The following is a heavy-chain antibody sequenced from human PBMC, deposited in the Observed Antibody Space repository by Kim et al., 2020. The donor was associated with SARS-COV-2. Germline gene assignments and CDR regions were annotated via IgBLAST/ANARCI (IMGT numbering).Heavy chain of an antibody. CDR2: VSYEGGNT. V-gene: IGHV3-30*18. Sequence: GGSLRLSCVASGFSFSTYGMRWVRQAPGKGLEWVAIVSYEGGNTYYAGSVQGRFTVSRDNSKNTLYLQMNSLRTEDTALYYCVKEAAFTTVVVDYYFDYWGQGTLVPVSS. CDR1: GFSFSTYG. D-gene: IGHD3-22*01. CDR3: VKEAAFTTVVVDYYFDY. J-gene: IGHJ4*02.